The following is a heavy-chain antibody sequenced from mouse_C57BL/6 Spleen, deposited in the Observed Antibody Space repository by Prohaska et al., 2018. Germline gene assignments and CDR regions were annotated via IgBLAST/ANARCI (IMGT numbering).Heavy chain of an antibody. J-gene: IGHJ1*01. CDR3: ASGLVSPRYYYYGMDV. CDR2: INPNSGGP. Sequence: GWMGWINPNSGGPNYAQKFQGRVTMTRDTSISTAYMELSRLRSDDTAVYYCASGLVSPRYYYYGMDVWGQGTTVTVSS. V-gene: IGHV14-4*02. D-gene: IGHD1-1*01.